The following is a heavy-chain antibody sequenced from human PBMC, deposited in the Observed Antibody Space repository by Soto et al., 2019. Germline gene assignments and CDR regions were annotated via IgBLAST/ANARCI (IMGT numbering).Heavy chain of an antibody. CDR2: ISTYSGDT. CDR1: GYTFFTYD. V-gene: IGHV1-18*01. J-gene: IGHJ5*02. CDR3: ARHHGPTTSENWFDP. Sequence: ASVKVSCKASGYTFFTYDISWVRQAPGQGLEWMGWISTYSGDTKYAQKFQGRVTMTTDTSTTTAYLELRSLRSDDAAVYYCARHHGPTTSENWFDPWGQGTLVTVSS. D-gene: IGHD5-12*01.